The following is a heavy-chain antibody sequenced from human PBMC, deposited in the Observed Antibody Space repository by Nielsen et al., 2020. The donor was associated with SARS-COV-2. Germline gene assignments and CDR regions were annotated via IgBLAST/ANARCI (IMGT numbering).Heavy chain of an antibody. V-gene: IGHV1-2*06. J-gene: IGHJ5*02. CDR2: INPNSGGT. CDR3: ARWRKLNYYDFMARGDWFDP. D-gene: IGHD3-22*01. Sequence: ASVKVSCKASGYTFTSNDITWVRQAPGQGLEWMGRINPNSGGTNYAQKFQGRVTMTRDTSISTAYMELSRLRSDDTAVHYCARWRKLNYYDFMARGDWFDPWGQGTLVTVSS. CDR1: GYTFTSND.